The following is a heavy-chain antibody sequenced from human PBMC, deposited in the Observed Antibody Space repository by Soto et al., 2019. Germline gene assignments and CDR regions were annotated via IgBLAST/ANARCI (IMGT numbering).Heavy chain of an antibody. CDR2: IYYSGST. CDR3: AIYDSSGSRGFQH. J-gene: IGHJ1*01. Sequence: QVQLQESGPGLVKPSQTLSLTCTVSGGSISSGAYYWSWIRQHPGKGLEWIGYIYYSGSTYYNPSLKSLVTITVDTYKNQFSLKLSSVTAADAAVYYCAIYDSSGSRGFQHWGQGTLVTVSS. V-gene: IGHV4-31*01. CDR1: GGSISSGAYY. D-gene: IGHD3-22*01.